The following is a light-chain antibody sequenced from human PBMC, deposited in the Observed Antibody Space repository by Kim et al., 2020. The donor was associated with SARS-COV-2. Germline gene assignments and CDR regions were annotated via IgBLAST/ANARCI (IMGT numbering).Light chain of an antibody. CDR2: RNN. Sequence: NARTPCTGNSENVGDQGAAWLQLRRCQPPKLLSYRNNNRASGISEKFSASRSGNTASLTIAGLQPEDEADYYCSAWDNRLSVWVFGGGTQLTVL. CDR3: SAWDNRLSVWV. J-gene: IGLJ3*02. V-gene: IGLV10-54*04. CDR1: SENVGDQG.